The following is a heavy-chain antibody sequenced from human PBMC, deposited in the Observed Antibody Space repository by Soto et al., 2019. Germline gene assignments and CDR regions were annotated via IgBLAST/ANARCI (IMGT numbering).Heavy chain of an antibody. CDR1: GFTFSSYG. J-gene: IGHJ4*03. CDR3: AKDGVSSGSYPSSLSVDY. V-gene: IGHV3-30*18. CDR2: ISYDGSNK. D-gene: IGHD1-26*01. Sequence: GGSLRLSCAASGFTFSSYGMHWVRQAPGKGLEWVAVISYDGSNKYYADSVKGRFTISRDNSKNTLYLQMNSLRAEDTAVYYCAKDGVSSGSYPSSLSVDYWGQGTMVTVSS.